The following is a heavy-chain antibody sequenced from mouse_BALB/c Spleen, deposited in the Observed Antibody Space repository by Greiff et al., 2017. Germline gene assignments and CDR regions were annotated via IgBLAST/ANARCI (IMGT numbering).Heavy chain of an antibody. D-gene: IGHD4-1*01. V-gene: IGHV5-17*02. CDR1: GFTFSSFG. J-gene: IGHJ2*01. CDR2: ISSGSSTI. CDR3: ARANWDVGYFDY. Sequence: EVKLMESGGGLVQPGGSRKLSCAASGFTFSSFGMHWVRQAPEKGLEWVAYISSGSSTIYYADTVKGRFTISRDNPKNTLFLQMTSLRSEDTAMYYCARANWDVGYFDYWGQGTTLTVSS.